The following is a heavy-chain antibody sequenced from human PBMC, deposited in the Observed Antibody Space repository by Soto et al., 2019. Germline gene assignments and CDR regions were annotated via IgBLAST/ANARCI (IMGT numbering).Heavy chain of an antibody. CDR2: ISGGSDST. CDR1: GFTIGNSA. V-gene: IGHV3-23*01. Sequence: PGGSLRLSCAASGFTIGNSAMNWVRQAPGKGLEWVSVISGGSDSTYFADSVKGRFTISRDTSKNTLYLQMNSLRAEDTAMYYCAKGGDYYDSSGYYSVGTFDIWGQGTMVTVSS. J-gene: IGHJ3*02. CDR3: AKGGDYYDSSGYYSVGTFDI. D-gene: IGHD3-22*01.